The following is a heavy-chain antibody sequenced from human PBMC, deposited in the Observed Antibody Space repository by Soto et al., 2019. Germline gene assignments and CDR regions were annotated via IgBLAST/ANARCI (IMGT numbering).Heavy chain of an antibody. J-gene: IGHJ3*02. Sequence: ASVKVSCKASGYTFTSYGISCVRQAPGQGLEWMGWISAYNGNTNYAQKLQGRVTMTTDTSTSTAYMELRSLRSDDTAVYYCARDRDYYGSGTDAFDIWGQGTMVTVSS. CDR1: GYTFTSYG. V-gene: IGHV1-18*01. D-gene: IGHD3-10*01. CDR2: ISAYNGNT. CDR3: ARDRDYYGSGTDAFDI.